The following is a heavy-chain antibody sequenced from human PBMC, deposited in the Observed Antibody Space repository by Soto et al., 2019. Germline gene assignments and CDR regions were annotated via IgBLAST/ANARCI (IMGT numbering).Heavy chain of an antibody. D-gene: IGHD4-17*01. CDR1: GYTFTSYY. Sequence: QVQLVQSGAEVKKPGASVKVSCKASGYTFTSYYMHWVRQAPGQGLEWMGIINPSGGSTSYAQKYQGRVNMTRDTSTSTVYMELSSLRSEDTAVYYCARNYGGIRAKENWFDPWGQGTLVTVSS. J-gene: IGHJ5*02. CDR3: ARNYGGIRAKENWFDP. V-gene: IGHV1-46*01. CDR2: INPSGGST.